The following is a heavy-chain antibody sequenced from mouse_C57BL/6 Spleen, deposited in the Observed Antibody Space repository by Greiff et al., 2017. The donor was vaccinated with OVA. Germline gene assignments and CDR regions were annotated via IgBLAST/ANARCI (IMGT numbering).Heavy chain of an antibody. CDR2: IDPANGNT. V-gene: IGHV14-3*01. J-gene: IGHJ4*01. CDR1: GFNIKNTY. CDR3: ARSGDGNYNAMDY. Sequence: VHVKQSVAELVRPGASVKLSCTASGFNIKNTYMHWVKQRPEQGLEWIGRIDPANGNTKYAPKFQGKATITADTSSNTAYLQLSSLTSEDTAIYYCARSGDGNYNAMDYWGQGTSVTVSS. D-gene: IGHD2-1*01.